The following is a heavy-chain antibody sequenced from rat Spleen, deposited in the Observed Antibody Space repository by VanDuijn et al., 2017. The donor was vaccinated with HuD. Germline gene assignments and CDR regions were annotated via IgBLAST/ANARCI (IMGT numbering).Heavy chain of an antibody. V-gene: IGHV5S13*01. CDR3: VRQWDY. CDR2: ISTGGGDT. J-gene: IGHJ2*01. Sequence: EVQLVESGGGLVQPGRSLKISCAASGLTYSNYVMAWVRQAPTKGLEWVATISTGGGDTYYRDSVRGRFTISRNNAKNTLFLQMDSLRSEDTATYYCVRQWDYWGQGVMVTVSS. CDR1: GLTYSNYV.